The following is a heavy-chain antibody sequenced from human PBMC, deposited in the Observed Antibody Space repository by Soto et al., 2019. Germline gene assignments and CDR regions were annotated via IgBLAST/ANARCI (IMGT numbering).Heavy chain of an antibody. V-gene: IGHV3-23*01. D-gene: IGHD1-7*01. J-gene: IGHJ4*02. CDR1: GFTFSTSA. Sequence: GGSLRLSCAASGFTFSTSAMNWVRQAPGKGLEWFSVFTVFVVGTNYADSVKGRFTISRDNSKNTLYLQMNSLRAEDTAVYFCATETVPGTCDYWAQGTLVTVSS. CDR3: ATETVPGTCDY. CDR2: FTVFVVGT.